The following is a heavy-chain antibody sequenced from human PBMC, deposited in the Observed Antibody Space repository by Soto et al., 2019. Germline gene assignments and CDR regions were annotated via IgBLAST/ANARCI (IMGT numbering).Heavy chain of an antibody. CDR2: IIPILGIA. Sequence: SWVRQAPGQGLEWMGRIIPILGIANYAQKFQGRVTITADKSTSTAYMELSSLRSEDTAVYYCARVSAGAADYWGQGTLVTVSS. CDR3: ARVSAGAADY. V-gene: IGHV1-69*04. J-gene: IGHJ4*02. D-gene: IGHD6-25*01.